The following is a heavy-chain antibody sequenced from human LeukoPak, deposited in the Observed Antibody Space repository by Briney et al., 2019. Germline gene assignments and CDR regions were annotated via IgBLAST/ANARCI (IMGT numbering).Heavy chain of an antibody. Sequence: SQTLSLTCTVSGGSISSGGYYWSWIRQHPGKGLEWIGYIYYSGSTYYNPSLKSRVTISVDTSKNQFSLKLSSVTAADTAVYYCARGREDIVVVVAATHFDYWGQGNLVTVSS. V-gene: IGHV4-31*03. CDR3: ARGREDIVVVVAATHFDY. J-gene: IGHJ4*02. D-gene: IGHD2-15*01. CDR1: GGSISSGGYY. CDR2: IYYSGST.